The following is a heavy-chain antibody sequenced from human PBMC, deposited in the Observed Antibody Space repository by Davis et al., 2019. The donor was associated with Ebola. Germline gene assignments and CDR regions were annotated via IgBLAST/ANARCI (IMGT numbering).Heavy chain of an antibody. Sequence: GESLKISCKGSGYSFTSYGISWVRQAPGQGLEWMGWISAYNANTNYAQKLQGRVTMTTDTSTSTAYMELRSLRSDDTAVYYCARDADYDFWSAHGYWGQGTLVTVSS. D-gene: IGHD3-3*01. CDR3: ARDADYDFWSAHGY. V-gene: IGHV1-18*04. CDR2: ISAYNANT. CDR1: GYSFTSYG. J-gene: IGHJ4*02.